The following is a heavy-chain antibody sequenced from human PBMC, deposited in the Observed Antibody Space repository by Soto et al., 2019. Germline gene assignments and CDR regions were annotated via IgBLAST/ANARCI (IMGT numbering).Heavy chain of an antibody. J-gene: IGHJ4*02. D-gene: IGHD3-22*01. V-gene: IGHV4-39*01. Sequence: CAVSGGSISSGGYYWGWIRQPPGKGLEWIGSIYYSGSTYYNPSLKSRVTISVDTSKNQFSLKLSSVTAADTAVYYCATLDSSGYYTGRTYWGQGTLVTVSS. CDR2: IYYSGST. CDR3: ATLDSSGYYTGRTY. CDR1: GGSISSGGYY.